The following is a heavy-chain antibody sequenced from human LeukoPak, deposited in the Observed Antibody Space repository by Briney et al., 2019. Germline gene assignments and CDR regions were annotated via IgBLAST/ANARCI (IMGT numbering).Heavy chain of an antibody. V-gene: IGHV4-34*01. D-gene: IGHD2-21*01. Sequence: SETLSLTCAVYGGSFSGYYWSWIRQPPGKGLEWIGSIYYSGSTYYNPSLKSRVTISVDTSKNQFSLKLSSVTAADTAVYYCARDPLAAYCGGDCYSGFDYWGQGTLVTVSS. CDR2: IYYSGST. CDR1: GGSFSGYY. J-gene: IGHJ4*02. CDR3: ARDPLAAYCGGDCYSGFDY.